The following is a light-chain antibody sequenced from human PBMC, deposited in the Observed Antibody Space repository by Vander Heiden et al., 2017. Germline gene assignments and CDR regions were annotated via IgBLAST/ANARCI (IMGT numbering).Light chain of an antibody. J-gene: IGKJ4*01. Sequence: EIVLTQSPATLSLSPGERATLSCRASQSVSSYLAWYQQKPGQAPRLLIYDASNRATGIPARFSGSGSGTDFTLTMSSLEPEDFAVYYCQQHSNWPPLTFEGGTKVEIK. CDR1: QSVSSY. CDR2: DAS. V-gene: IGKV3-11*01. CDR3: QQHSNWPPLT.